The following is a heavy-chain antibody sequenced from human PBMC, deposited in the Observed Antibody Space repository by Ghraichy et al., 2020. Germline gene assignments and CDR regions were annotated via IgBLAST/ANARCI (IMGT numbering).Heavy chain of an antibody. V-gene: IGHV3-30*09. CDR1: GFIFSTYA. CDR2: ISFDGRNI. D-gene: IGHD6-19*01. Sequence: GGSLRLSCAASGFIFSTYAMHWVRQAPGKGLEWLAVISFDGRNINYADSVKGRFAISRDNSKTTLYLQMDRLRLEDTAFYYCARAQRVGTVYSSGWSGLVPFDIWGHGTMVTVAS. CDR3: ARAQRVGTVYSSGWSGLVPFDI. J-gene: IGHJ3*02.